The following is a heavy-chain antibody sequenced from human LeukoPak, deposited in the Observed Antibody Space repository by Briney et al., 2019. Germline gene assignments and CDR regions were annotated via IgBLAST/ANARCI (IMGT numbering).Heavy chain of an antibody. Sequence: ASVKVSCKASGYTFSNYGISWVRQAPGQGLEWMAWISPHNGHTNYVQAFRGRVTLTTDTSSSTAYMELRSLTSDDTAVHYCAREQWRVSFDHWGQGTVVTVSS. CDR3: AREQWRVSFDH. D-gene: IGHD2-8*01. CDR1: GYTFSNYG. CDR2: ISPHNGHT. V-gene: IGHV1-18*01. J-gene: IGHJ5*02.